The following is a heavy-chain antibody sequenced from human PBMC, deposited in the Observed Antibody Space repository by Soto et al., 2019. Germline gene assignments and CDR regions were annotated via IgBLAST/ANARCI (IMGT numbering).Heavy chain of an antibody. CDR3: ARSTYYYDISGFYQFDY. CDR1: GGSISSGGYS. CDR2: MYHSGST. D-gene: IGHD3-22*01. J-gene: IGHJ4*02. Sequence: PSETLSLTCAVSGGSISSGGYSWSWIRQPPGKGLEWIGYMYHSGSTYYNPSLKSRVTISIDRSKNQFSLKLSSVTAADTAVYYCARSTYYYDISGFYQFDYWGQGTLVTVSS. V-gene: IGHV4-30-2*01.